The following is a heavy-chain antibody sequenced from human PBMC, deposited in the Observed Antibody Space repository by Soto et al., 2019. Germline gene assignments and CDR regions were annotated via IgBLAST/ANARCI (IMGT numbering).Heavy chain of an antibody. J-gene: IGHJ6*02. CDR3: ARRGPSIAYHYYAMDV. CDR2: ISAYNGNT. CDR1: GYTFTSYG. Sequence: SVKGSCKTSGYTFTSYGISWVRQAPGQGLEWMGWISAYNGNTNYAQKLQGRVTMTTDTSTSTAYMELRSLRSDDTAVYYCARRGPSIAYHYYAMDVWGQGTTVTVSS. V-gene: IGHV1-18*04. D-gene: IGHD3-16*02.